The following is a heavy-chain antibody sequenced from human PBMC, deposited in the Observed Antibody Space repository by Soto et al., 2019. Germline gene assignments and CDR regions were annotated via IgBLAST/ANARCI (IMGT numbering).Heavy chain of an antibody. Sequence: QVQLVQSGAEVKKPGSSVKVSCKASGGTFSSYAISWVRQGPGQGLEWMGGIIPIFGTANYAQKFQGRVTITADESTSTAYMELSSLRSEDTAVYYCARVYCSSTSCYDPGMDVWGQGTTVTVSS. CDR2: IIPIFGTA. CDR3: ARVYCSSTSCYDPGMDV. V-gene: IGHV1-69*01. D-gene: IGHD2-2*01. J-gene: IGHJ6*02. CDR1: GGTFSSYA.